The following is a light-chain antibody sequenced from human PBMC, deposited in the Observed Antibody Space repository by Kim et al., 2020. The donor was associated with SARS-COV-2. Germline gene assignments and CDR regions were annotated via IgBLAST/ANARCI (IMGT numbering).Light chain of an antibody. CDR3: QVWDSSSDHQV. Sequence: ALGKTARINYGGNNVGSKGVHWDQKEPGRAHVLVSEYDSDRPSGIPERFSSSNSGNTATLTISRGEAGDEADYFCQVWDSSSDHQVFGGGTQLTVL. CDR2: YDS. J-gene: IGLJ2*01. V-gene: IGLV3-21*04. CDR1: NVGSKG.